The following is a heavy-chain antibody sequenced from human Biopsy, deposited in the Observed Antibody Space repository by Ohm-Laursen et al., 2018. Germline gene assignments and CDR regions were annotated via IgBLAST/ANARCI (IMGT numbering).Heavy chain of an antibody. V-gene: IGHV4-59*08. Sequence: SDTLSLTCTVSGDSINSSYWSWIRQPPGKGLEWIGFISNSGNTNYNPSLESRVTISVDTSKNQISLKLDSVTVADTAVFYCARRGSGGRSFDYWGQGSLVTVSS. CDR2: ISNSGNT. CDR3: ARRGSGGRSFDY. D-gene: IGHD2-15*01. CDR1: GDSINSSY. J-gene: IGHJ4*02.